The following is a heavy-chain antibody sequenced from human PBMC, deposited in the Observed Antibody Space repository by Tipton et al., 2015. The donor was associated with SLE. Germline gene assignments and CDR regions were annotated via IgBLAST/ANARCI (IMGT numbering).Heavy chain of an antibody. V-gene: IGHV4-59*01. CDR3: AGGQLERRRFDY. CDR1: GGSISSYY. Sequence: TLSLTCTVSGGSISSYYWSWIRQPPGKGLEWIGYIYYSGSTNYNPSLKSRVTISVDTSKNQFSLKLSSVIAADTAVYYCAGGQLERRRFDYWGQGTLVTVSS. J-gene: IGHJ4*02. CDR2: IYYSGST. D-gene: IGHD1-1*01.